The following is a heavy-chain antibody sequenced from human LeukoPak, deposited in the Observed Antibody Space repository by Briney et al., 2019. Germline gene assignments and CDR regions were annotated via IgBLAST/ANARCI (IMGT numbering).Heavy chain of an antibody. CDR2: IIPIFGTA. D-gene: IGHD5-18*01. J-gene: IGHJ4*02. CDR3: ASGRDVDTAMVIDY. CDR1: GGTFSSYA. V-gene: IGHV1-69*13. Sequence: GASVKVSCKASGGTFSSYAISWVRQAPGQGLEWMGGIIPIFGTANYAQKFQGRVTITADESTSTAYMELSSLRSEDTAVYYCASGRDVDTAMVIDYWGQGTLVTVSS.